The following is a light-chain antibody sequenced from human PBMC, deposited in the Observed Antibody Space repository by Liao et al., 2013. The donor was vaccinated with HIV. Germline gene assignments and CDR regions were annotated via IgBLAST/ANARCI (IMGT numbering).Light chain of an antibody. CDR2: QDS. CDR1: KLGDKY. CDR3: QAWDSSTVV. V-gene: IGLV3-1*01. J-gene: IGLJ3*02. Sequence: SYELTQPPSVSVSPGQTARITCSGDKLGDKYVSWYQQKSGQSPVLVIYQDSKRPSGIPERFSGSNSGDTATLTISGTQALDEADYYCQAWDSSTVVFGGGTKLTVL.